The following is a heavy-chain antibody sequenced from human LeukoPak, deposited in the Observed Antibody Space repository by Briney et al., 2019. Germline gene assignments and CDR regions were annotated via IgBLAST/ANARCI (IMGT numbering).Heavy chain of an antibody. CDR3: ARAPTSDYVWGSYRPFYFDY. D-gene: IGHD3-16*02. V-gene: IGHV3-66*01. CDR1: GFTFSSYS. CDR2: IYSGGST. Sequence: GGSLRLSCAASGFTFSSYSMNWVRQAPGKGLEWVSVIYSGGSTYYADSVKGRFTISRDNSKNTLYLQMNSLRAEDTAVYYCARAPTSDYVWGSYRPFYFDYWGQGTLVTVSS. J-gene: IGHJ4*02.